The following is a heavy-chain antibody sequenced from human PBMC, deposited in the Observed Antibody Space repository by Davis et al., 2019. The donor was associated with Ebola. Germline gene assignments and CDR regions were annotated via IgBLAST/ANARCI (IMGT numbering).Heavy chain of an antibody. CDR2: ISAYNGNT. J-gene: IGHJ6*02. V-gene: IGHV1-18*01. Sequence: ASVKVSCKASGYTFTSYGISWVRQAPGQGLEWMGWISAYNGNTNYAQKLQGRVTMTTDTSTSTAYMELRSLRSDDTAVYYCARDRDSSGWYGYYGMDVWGQGTTVTVSS. D-gene: IGHD6-19*01. CDR3: ARDRDSSGWYGYYGMDV. CDR1: GYTFTSYG.